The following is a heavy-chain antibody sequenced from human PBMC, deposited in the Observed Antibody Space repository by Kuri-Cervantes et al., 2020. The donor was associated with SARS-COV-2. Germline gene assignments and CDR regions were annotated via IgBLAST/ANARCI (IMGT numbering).Heavy chain of an antibody. CDR2: IIPIFGTT. CDR1: GGTFRSYA. Sequence: SVTVSCKASGGTFRSYAISWVRQTPGQGLEWMGGIIPIFGTTNYTQKFQGRVTITADKSTSTAYMELSSLRSEDTAVYYCARDRATVTTLNGMDVWGQGTTVTVSS. D-gene: IGHD4-11*01. CDR3: ARDRATVTTLNGMDV. V-gene: IGHV1-69*06. J-gene: IGHJ6*02.